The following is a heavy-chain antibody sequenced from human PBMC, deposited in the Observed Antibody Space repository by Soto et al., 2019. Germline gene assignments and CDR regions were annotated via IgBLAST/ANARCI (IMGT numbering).Heavy chain of an antibody. Sequence: EGSLRRSCAASGFTFSTYDMHWVRQATGKGLEWVSAIGTTRDTYYLDSVKGRFTISRENAKNSVYLQMNSLRAGDTAVYYCARGRSNQYESSPTPKFGPGGRGTLVTVS. CDR3: ARGRSNQYESSPTPKFGP. CDR1: GFTFSTYD. CDR2: IGTTRDT. J-gene: IGHJ5*02. D-gene: IGHD2-8*01. V-gene: IGHV3-13*01.